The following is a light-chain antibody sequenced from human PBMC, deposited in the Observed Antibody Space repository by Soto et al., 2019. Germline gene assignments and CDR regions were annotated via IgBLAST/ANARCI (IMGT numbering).Light chain of an antibody. V-gene: IGKV3-15*01. CDR1: QSVTTN. CDR2: DIS. J-gene: IGKJ4*01. CDR3: QQYLDWHLT. Sequence: EIVMTQSPGTLSVSPGERVTLSCRASQSVTTNLAWYQQKPGQTPRLLIYDISARAFGIPGRFSGSGSGTDFTLTISSLQSEDSAVYYCQQYLDWHLTFGGGTKVEI.